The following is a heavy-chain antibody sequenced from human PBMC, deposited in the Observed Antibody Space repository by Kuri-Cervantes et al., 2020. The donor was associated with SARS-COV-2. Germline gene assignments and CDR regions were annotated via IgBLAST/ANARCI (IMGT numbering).Heavy chain of an antibody. J-gene: IGHJ2*01. CDR2: IKQDGSEK. V-gene: IGHV3-7*01. D-gene: IGHD1-14*01. CDR3: ATCNPGRWYFDL. CDR1: GFTFSSYW. Sequence: GGSLRLSCAASGFTFSSYWMSWVRQAPGKGLEWVANIKQDGSEKYYVDSVQGRFTISRDNAKNSLYLQMNSLRAEDTAGYYCATCNPGRWYFDLWGRGTLVTVSS.